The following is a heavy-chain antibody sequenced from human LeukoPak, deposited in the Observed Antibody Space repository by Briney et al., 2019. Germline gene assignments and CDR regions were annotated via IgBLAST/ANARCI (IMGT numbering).Heavy chain of an antibody. J-gene: IGHJ1*01. Sequence: GESLKISCKGSGYSFASYWIGWVRQMPGKGLEWMGIIYPGDSDTRYNPSFQGQVTISADKSISTAYLQWSSLKASDTAMYYCARHYYGGNEGPDAEYFQHWGQGTLVTVSS. V-gene: IGHV5-51*01. CDR2: IYPGDSDT. CDR3: ARHYYGGNEGPDAEYFQH. CDR1: GYSFASYW. D-gene: IGHD4-23*01.